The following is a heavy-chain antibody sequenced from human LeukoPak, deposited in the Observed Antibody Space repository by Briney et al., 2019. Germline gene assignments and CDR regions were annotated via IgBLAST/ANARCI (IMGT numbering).Heavy chain of an antibody. CDR3: ARGEVYDSSGYYLYGMDV. CDR1: GFTVSSNY. CDR2: IYSGGST. Sequence: GSLRLSCAASGFTVSSNYMSWVRQAPGKGLEWVSVIYSGGSTNYADSVKGRFTISRHNSKNTLYLQMNSLRAEDTAVYYCARGEVYDSSGYYLYGMDVWGQGTTVTVSS. V-gene: IGHV3-53*04. J-gene: IGHJ6*02. D-gene: IGHD3-22*01.